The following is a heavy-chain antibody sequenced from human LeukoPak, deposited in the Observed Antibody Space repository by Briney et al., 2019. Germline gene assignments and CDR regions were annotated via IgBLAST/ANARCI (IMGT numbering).Heavy chain of an antibody. CDR1: GLTFSNAW. CDR2: IKSKTDGGTT. CDR3: TTDWVLDYYDSSGYQYRFDY. J-gene: IGHJ4*02. Sequence: SGGSLRLSCAASGLTFSNAWMSWVRQAPGKGLEWVGRIKSKTDGGTTDYAAPVKGRFTISRDDSKNTLYLQMNSLKTEDTAVYYCTTDWVLDYYDSSGYQYRFDYWGQGTLVTVSS. D-gene: IGHD3-22*01. V-gene: IGHV3-15*01.